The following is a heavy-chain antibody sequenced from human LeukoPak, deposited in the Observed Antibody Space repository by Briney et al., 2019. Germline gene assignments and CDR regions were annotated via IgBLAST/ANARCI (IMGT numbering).Heavy chain of an antibody. D-gene: IGHD2-15*01. V-gene: IGHV3-49*04. Sequence: GGSLRLSCTASGFTFGDYAMSWVRQAPGKGLEWVGFIRSKAYGGTTEYAASVKGRFTISRDDSKSIAYLQMYSLKTEDAAVYYCTRDQRYCSGGSCSYANWFDPWGQGTLVTVSS. CDR1: GFTFGDYA. CDR2: IRSKAYGGTT. J-gene: IGHJ5*02. CDR3: TRDQRYCSGGSCSYANWFDP.